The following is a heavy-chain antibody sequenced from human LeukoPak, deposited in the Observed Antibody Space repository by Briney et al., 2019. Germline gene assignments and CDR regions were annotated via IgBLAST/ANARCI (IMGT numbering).Heavy chain of an antibody. CDR3: AREVGSSRAFDI. Sequence: GGSLRLSCAGSGFRFSDFYMAWMRQPPGKGLQRVSFFDRGRDGKCHADSVKGGFTISRDTDKNSLSLLMSSLTGEDTAVYYCAREVGSSRAFDIWGQGTMVTVSS. D-gene: IGHD2-15*01. CDR1: GFRFSDFY. J-gene: IGHJ3*02. CDR2: FDRGRDGK. V-gene: IGHV3-11*01.